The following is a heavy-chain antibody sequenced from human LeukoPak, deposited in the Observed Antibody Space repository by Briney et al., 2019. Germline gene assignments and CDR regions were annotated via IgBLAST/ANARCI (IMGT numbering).Heavy chain of an antibody. CDR2: IHTSGST. CDR1: GASISSYY. CDR3: ARVTDPRYNWFDP. J-gene: IGHJ5*02. Sequence: SETLSLTCTVSGASISSYYWTWIRQPAGKGPEWIGRIHTSGSTNYNPSLKSRVNMSVDTSKNQFSLKLNSVTAADAAVYYCARVTDPRYNWFDPWGQGTLVTVSS. D-gene: IGHD2-21*02. V-gene: IGHV4-4*07.